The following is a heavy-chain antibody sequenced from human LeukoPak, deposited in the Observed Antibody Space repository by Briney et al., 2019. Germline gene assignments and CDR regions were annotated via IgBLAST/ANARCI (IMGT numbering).Heavy chain of an antibody. CDR2: INWNGGNI. J-gene: IGHJ6*03. CDR3: AKDIAAAGTSGGYMDV. CDR1: GFTLDDYA. Sequence: GGSLRLSCAASGFTLDDYAMHWVRQAPGKGLEWVSGINWNGGNIGYADSVKGRFTISRDNAKNSLYLQMNSLRAEVTALYYCAKDIAAAGTSGGYMDVWGKGTTVTISS. V-gene: IGHV3-9*01. D-gene: IGHD6-13*01.